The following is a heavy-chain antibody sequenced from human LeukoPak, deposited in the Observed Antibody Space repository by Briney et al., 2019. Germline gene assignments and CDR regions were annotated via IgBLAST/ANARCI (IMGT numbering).Heavy chain of an antibody. J-gene: IGHJ6*02. D-gene: IGHD6-19*01. V-gene: IGHV1-18*01. CDR2: ISAYNGNT. CDR3: AREIFGYSSGPTYGMDV. Sequence: ASVTDSFMASGYTFTIYGVSWVRQAPGQEGGWMGCISAYNGNTNYQQRLQGRVTMTTETSTSTAYMELRSLRSDDTAVYYCAREIFGYSSGPTYGMDVWGQGTTVTVSS. CDR1: GYTFTIYG.